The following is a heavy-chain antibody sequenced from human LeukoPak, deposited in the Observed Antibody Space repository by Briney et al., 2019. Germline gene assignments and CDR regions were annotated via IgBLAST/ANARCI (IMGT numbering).Heavy chain of an antibody. J-gene: IGHJ4*02. D-gene: IGHD5-24*01. CDR1: GASISSSSYY. V-gene: IGHV4-39*01. Sequence: SETLSLTCTVSGASISSSSYYWGWIRQPPGKGLAWIGSIYYSGSTYHNPSLKSRVTISVDTPKNQFSLKLSSVTAADTAVYYCATIDGYNTPGNDYWGQGTLVTVSS. CDR2: IYYSGST. CDR3: ATIDGYNTPGNDY.